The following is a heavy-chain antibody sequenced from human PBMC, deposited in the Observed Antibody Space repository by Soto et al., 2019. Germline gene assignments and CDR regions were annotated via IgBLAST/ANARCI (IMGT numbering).Heavy chain of an antibody. CDR2: MIINNGCT. J-gene: IGHJ4*02. CDR1: GSYD. V-gene: IGHV1-8*01. D-gene: IGHD2-2*01. Sequence: QGQLVQSGAEVKKPGASVKVSCKTSGSYDINWVRQAPGQGLEWMGWMIINNGCTGNAQKFQGRVTMTGEIATSTAYMELSDLRSEDTAVYYCATYQKATCFTYWGKGTLVSVSS. CDR3: ATYQKATCFTY.